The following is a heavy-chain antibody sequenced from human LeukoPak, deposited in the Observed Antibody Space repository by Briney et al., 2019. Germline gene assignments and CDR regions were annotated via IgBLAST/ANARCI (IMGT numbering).Heavy chain of an antibody. J-gene: IGHJ4*02. Sequence: GGSLRLSCAASGFTFSSYSMNWVRQAPGKGLEWVSSISSSSSYIYYADSVKGRFTISRDNAKNSLYLQMNSPRAEDTAVYYCARVFGIAAAGWGQGTLVTVSS. CDR1: GFTFSSYS. D-gene: IGHD6-13*01. CDR2: ISSSSSYI. V-gene: IGHV3-21*01. CDR3: ARVFGIAAAG.